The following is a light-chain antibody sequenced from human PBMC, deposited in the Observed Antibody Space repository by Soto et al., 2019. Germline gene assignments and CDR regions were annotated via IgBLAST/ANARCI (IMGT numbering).Light chain of an antibody. J-gene: IGKJ4*01. CDR1: QTVTRNY. CDR2: DAS. CDR3: QQRSNWPPKVT. Sequence: EILLTQSPGTLSLSPGERATLSCRASQTVTRNYLAWYQQKPGQAPRLLIYDASNRATGIPARFSGSGSGTDFTLTTSSLEPEDFAVYYCQQRSNWPPKVTFGGGTKVDIK. V-gene: IGKV3-11*01.